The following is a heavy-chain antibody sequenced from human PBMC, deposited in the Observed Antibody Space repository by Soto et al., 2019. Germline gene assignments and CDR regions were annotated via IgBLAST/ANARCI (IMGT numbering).Heavy chain of an antibody. CDR2: IIPIFGTA. D-gene: IGHD6-19*01. CDR3: ARISSGWYGGVGAFDI. V-gene: IGHV1-69*01. Sequence: QVQLVQSGAEVKKPGSSVKVSCKASGGTFSSYAIRWVRQAPGHGLEWMGGIIPIFGTAHYAQKFQGRVTITADESTSTAYMELSSLRSEDTAVYYCARISSGWYGGVGAFDIWGQGTMVTGSS. CDR1: GGTFSSYA. J-gene: IGHJ3*02.